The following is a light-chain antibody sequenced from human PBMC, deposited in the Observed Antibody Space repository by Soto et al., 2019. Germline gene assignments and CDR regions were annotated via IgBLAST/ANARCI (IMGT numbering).Light chain of an antibody. Sequence: IVMTQSPDTLSVSPGERATLSCRASQSISRNLAWYQQKGGQAPRLLIYDASTRATGTPARFSGSGSGTDFTLTISSLQSEDFAIYYCQQYNNWPPLTFGGGTKVEI. CDR1: QSISRN. J-gene: IGKJ4*01. CDR3: QQYNNWPPLT. CDR2: DAS. V-gene: IGKV3-15*01.